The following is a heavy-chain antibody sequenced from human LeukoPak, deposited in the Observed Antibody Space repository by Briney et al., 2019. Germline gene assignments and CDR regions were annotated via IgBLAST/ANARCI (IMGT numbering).Heavy chain of an antibody. V-gene: IGHV2-5*01. CDR1: GFSLTTSGVG. D-gene: IGHD3-22*01. Sequence: SGPTLVNPTQTLTLTCTFSGFSLTTSGVGVGWIRQPPGKALEWLAPIYWNDHKPYSTALRSRLTVTKDTSKNQVVLTMTNMDPVDTATYYCAHSYDTGGNYYSRFDYWGQGTLVTVSS. J-gene: IGHJ4*02. CDR2: IYWNDHK. CDR3: AHSYDTGGNYYSRFDY.